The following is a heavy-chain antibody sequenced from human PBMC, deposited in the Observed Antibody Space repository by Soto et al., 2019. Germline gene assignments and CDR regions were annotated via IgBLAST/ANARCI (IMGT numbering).Heavy chain of an antibody. J-gene: IGHJ4*02. D-gene: IGHD6-13*01. CDR1: GGTFSSYA. CDR3: ASQPTAAGTSYFDY. V-gene: IGHV1-69*13. Sequence: GASVKVSCKASGGTFSSYAISWVRQAPGQGLEWMGGIIPIFGTANYAQKFQGRVTITADESKNQVSLKLSSVTAADTAVYYCASQPTAAGTSYFDYWGQGTLVTVSS. CDR2: IIPIFGTA.